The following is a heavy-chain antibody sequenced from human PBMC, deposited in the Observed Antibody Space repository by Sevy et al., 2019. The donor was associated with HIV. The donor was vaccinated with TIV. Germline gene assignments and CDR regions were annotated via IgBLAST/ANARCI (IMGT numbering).Heavy chain of an antibody. Sequence: GGSLRLSCAASRFTFSTYVMHWVRQAPGKGLEWVALIWYDGSNKYYADSVKGRFTNSRDNSKNTLYLQMNSLRAEDKAVYYCASERGSSSSCAFDIWGQGTMVTVSS. D-gene: IGHD6-6*01. CDR1: RFTFSTYV. CDR3: ASERGSSSSCAFDI. V-gene: IGHV3-33*08. CDR2: IWYDGSNK. J-gene: IGHJ3*02.